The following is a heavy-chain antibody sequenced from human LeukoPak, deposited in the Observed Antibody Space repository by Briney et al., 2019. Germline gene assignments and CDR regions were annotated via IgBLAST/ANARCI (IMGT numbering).Heavy chain of an antibody. Sequence: SETLSLTCAVSGGSISSSNWWSWVRQPPGKGLEWIGEIYHSGSTNYNPSLKSRVTISVDKSKNQFSLKLSSVTAADTAVYYCARARLGFLEWLLYPVWFDYWGQGTLVTVSS. V-gene: IGHV4-4*02. CDR1: GGSISSSNW. J-gene: IGHJ4*02. CDR3: ARARLGFLEWLLYPVWFDY. D-gene: IGHD3-3*01. CDR2: IYHSGST.